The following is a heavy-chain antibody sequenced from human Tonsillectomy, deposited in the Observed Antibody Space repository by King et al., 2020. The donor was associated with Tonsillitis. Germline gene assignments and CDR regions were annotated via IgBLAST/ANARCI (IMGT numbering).Heavy chain of an antibody. J-gene: IGHJ4*02. Sequence: QLVQSGAEVKKPGSSVKVSCKASGDTFSSYAINWVRQAPGQGLEWMGGVIPFFGTIKYAQNFQGRVTITADKSTSTAYMDLSGLRSEDTAVYYCVRGGYYDTSGYPTFDCWGQGTLVTVSS. CDR2: VIPFFGTI. CDR1: GDTFSSYA. CDR3: VRGGYYDTSGYPTFDC. V-gene: IGHV1-69*06. D-gene: IGHD3-22*01.